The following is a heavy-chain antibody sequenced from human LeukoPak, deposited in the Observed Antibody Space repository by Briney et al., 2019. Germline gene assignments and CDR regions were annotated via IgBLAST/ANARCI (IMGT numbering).Heavy chain of an antibody. J-gene: IGHJ4*02. CDR1: GFTFSGYG. D-gene: IGHD1-26*01. CDR2: IWPDGSKT. Sequence: GGSLRLSCAASGFTFSGYGMHWVRQAPGKGLEWVAFIWPDGSKTYYADSVKGRSTISRDNYKNRLYLEMNSLRAEDTAVYYCAKESGGASKFDNWGQGTLVTVSS. V-gene: IGHV3-33*03. CDR3: AKESGGASKFDN.